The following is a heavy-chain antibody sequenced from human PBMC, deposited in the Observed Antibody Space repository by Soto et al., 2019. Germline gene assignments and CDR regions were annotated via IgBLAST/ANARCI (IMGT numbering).Heavy chain of an antibody. J-gene: IGHJ1*01. Sequence: QLQLQESGPGLVKPSEALSLTCTVSGGSISSTTYYWAWIRQPPGKGLEWIGSVYYSGSTYYNPSLKSRVTISVDTSKNQFSLKLSSVTAADTAVYYCARHSSMTTVPFQYWGQGTLVTVSS. V-gene: IGHV4-39*01. CDR1: GGSISSTTYY. CDR2: VYYSGST. CDR3: ARHSSMTTVPFQY. D-gene: IGHD4-17*01.